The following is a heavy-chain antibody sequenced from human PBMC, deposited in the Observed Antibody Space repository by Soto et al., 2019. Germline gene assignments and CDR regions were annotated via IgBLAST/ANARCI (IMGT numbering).Heavy chain of an antibody. D-gene: IGHD2-15*01. J-gene: IGHJ4*02. CDR3: TKDGSGNPSCSDN. Sequence: QVQLQESGPGLVKPSWTLSLTCVVSGASISSNNWWSWVRQPPGKGLEWIGEIYHSGTTSYNPSLKSRVTMSVDKAKNQFTLKVTSVNSSETGVYFCTKDGSGNPSCSDNWGQGTLVTVSS. CDR2: IYHSGTT. CDR1: GASISSNNW. V-gene: IGHV4-4*02.